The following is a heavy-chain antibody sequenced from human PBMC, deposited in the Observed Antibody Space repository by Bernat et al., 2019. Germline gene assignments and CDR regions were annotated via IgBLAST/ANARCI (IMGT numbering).Heavy chain of an antibody. CDR3: ARSQPSYYYDSSGYLADAFDI. V-gene: IGHV3-11*06. J-gene: IGHJ3*02. CDR1: GFTFSDYY. Sequence: QVQLVESGGGLVKPGGSLRLSCAASGFTFSDYYMSWIRHAPGKGLEWVSYISSSSSYTNYADSVKGRFTISRDNAKNSLYLQMNSLRAEDTAVYYCARSQPSYYYDSSGYLADAFDIWGQGTMVTVSS. CDR2: ISSSSSYT. D-gene: IGHD3-22*01.